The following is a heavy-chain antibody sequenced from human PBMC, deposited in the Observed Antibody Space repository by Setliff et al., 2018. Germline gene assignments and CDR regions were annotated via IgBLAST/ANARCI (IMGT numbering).Heavy chain of an antibody. CDR1: GFTFSGYY. CDR2: ISSSSSTI. CDR3: ARDQVGATYYPYYYYYYMDV. J-gene: IGHJ6*03. V-gene: IGHV3-48*01. D-gene: IGHD1-26*01. Sequence: PGGSLRLSCAASGFTFSGYYMQWVRQAPGKGLEWVSYISSSSSTIYYADSVKGRFTISRNNAKNSLYLQMNSLRAEGTAVYYCARDQVGATYYPYYYYYYMDVWGKGTTVTVSS.